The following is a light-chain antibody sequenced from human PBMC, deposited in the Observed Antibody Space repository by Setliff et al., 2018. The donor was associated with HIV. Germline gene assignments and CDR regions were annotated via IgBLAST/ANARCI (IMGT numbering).Light chain of an antibody. V-gene: IGLV2-14*01. CDR1: SSDVGAYSL. J-gene: IGLJ3*02. CDR2: EVS. CDR3: SSYRTGNTQA. Sequence: QSALAQPASVSGSPGQSITISCTGTSSDVGAYSLVSWYQQHPGKAPKLMIYEVSNRPSGVSNRFSAATSGNTASPTISGLQAEDEADYYCSSYRTGNTQAFGGGTKVTVL.